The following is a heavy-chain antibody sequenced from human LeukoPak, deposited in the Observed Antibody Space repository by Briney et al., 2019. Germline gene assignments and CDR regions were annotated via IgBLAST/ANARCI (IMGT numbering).Heavy chain of an antibody. J-gene: IGHJ4*02. CDR1: TFTFIPGW. CDR3: ASLDSAHPSGVH. D-gene: IGHD5-18*01. Sequence: GGSLRLSCTASTFTFIPGWMSWVRQAPGKGLEWVAMMKRDGSEKLYVDSVRGRFTISRDNAKNSLYLQMDSLRDEDSALYYCASLDSAHPSGVHWGQGTLVTVSS. CDR2: MKRDGSEK. V-gene: IGHV3-7*01.